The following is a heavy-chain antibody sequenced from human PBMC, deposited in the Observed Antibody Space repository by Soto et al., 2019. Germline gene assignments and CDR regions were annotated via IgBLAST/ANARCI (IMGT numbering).Heavy chain of an antibody. J-gene: IGHJ4*02. CDR3: ARVFTMNRDFDE. CDR1: GGSISSGGYY. V-gene: IGHV4-31*03. D-gene: IGHD3-3*01. Sequence: SETLSLTCTVSGGSISSGGYYWSWIRQHPGKGLEWIGYIYYSGSTYYNPSLKSRVTISVDTSKNQFSLKLSSVTAADTAVYYCARVFTMNRDFDERGQGTLVTVSS. CDR2: IYYSGST.